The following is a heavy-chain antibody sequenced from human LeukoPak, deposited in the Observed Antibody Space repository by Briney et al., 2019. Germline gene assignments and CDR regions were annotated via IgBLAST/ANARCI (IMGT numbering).Heavy chain of an antibody. CDR3: ARGSVDTAMAPKGAFDI. CDR2: INPSGGST. D-gene: IGHD5-18*01. J-gene: IGHJ3*02. CDR1: GYTFTSYY. Sequence: ASVTVSCTASGYTFTSYYMHWVRQAPGQGLEWMGIINPSGGSTSYAQKFQGRVTMTRDTSTSTVYMELSSLRSEDTAVYYCARGSVDTAMAPKGAFDIWGQGTMVTVSS. V-gene: IGHV1-46*01.